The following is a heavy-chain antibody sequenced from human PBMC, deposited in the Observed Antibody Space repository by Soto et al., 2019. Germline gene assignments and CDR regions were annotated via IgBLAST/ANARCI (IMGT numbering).Heavy chain of an antibody. CDR1: GFTFSDHY. J-gene: IGHJ4*02. CDR2: SRNKANSYST. CDR3: ARFSRSYPRGLDY. D-gene: IGHD1-26*01. Sequence: EVQLVESGGGLVQPGGSLRLYCAASGFTFSDHYMDWVRQAPGKGLEWVGRSRNKANSYSTEYAAYGKGRFTISSDESKNSLYLQMNSLKTEDTAVYYCARFSRSYPRGLDYWGQGTLVTVSS. V-gene: IGHV3-72*01.